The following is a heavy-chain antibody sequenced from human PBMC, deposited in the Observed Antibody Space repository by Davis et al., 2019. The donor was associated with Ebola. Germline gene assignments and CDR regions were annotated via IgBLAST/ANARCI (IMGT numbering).Heavy chain of an antibody. Sequence: SQTLSLTCGVSGGFVSSGGYSWSWIRQPPGKGLEWIGEINHSGSTNYNPSLKSRVTISVDTSKNQFSLKLSSVTAADTAVYYCARRGSSSWLRFDYWGQGTLVTVSS. CDR1: GGFVSSGGYS. CDR3: ARRGSSSWLRFDY. V-gene: IGHV4-34*01. J-gene: IGHJ4*02. D-gene: IGHD6-13*01. CDR2: INHSGST.